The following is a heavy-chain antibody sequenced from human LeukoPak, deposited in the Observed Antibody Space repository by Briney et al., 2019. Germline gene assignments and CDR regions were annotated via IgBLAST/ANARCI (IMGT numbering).Heavy chain of an antibody. CDR1: GGSFSVYY. CDR3: ARSVGSSSWYGAYYFDY. V-gene: IGHV4-34*01. CDR2: INQSRST. Sequence: SETLSLTCAVYGGSFSVYYWSWIRQPPGKGREWIGEINQSRSTNYNPPLKSRVTMSVDTSKKQFSLKLSSVTAADTAVYYCARSVGSSSWYGAYYFDYWGQATLVTVSS. D-gene: IGHD6-13*01. J-gene: IGHJ4*02.